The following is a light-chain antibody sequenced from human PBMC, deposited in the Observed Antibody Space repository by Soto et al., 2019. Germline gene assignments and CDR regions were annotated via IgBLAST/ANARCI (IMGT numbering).Light chain of an antibody. CDR1: SSDAGSYNL. V-gene: IGLV2-23*01. CDR2: EGS. CDR3: CSYAGSSTV. Sequence: QSVLTQPASVSGSPGQSITISCTGTSSDAGSYNLVSWYQQHPGKAPKLMIYEGSKRPSGVSNRFSGSKSGNTAFLTISGLQAEDEADYYCCSYAGSSTVFGTGTKVTVL. J-gene: IGLJ1*01.